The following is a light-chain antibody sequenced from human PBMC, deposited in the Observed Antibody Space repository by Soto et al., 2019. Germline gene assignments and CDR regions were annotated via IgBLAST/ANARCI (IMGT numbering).Light chain of an antibody. CDR2: DTS. CDR3: MQRIAWPWT. V-gene: IGKV3-11*01. J-gene: IGKJ1*01. Sequence: EIVMTQSPATLSLSPGERATLSCRASQNIEKYLAWYQQKPGQAPRLLIYDTSNRATGIPARFSGSGSGTDFTLTISSLESEDFAVFYCMQRIAWPWTSGQGTKVEIK. CDR1: QNIEKY.